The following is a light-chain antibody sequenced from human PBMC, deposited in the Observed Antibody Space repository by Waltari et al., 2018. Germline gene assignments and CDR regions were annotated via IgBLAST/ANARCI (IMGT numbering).Light chain of an antibody. CDR3: QSADSSGNYVV. CDR2: RDT. V-gene: IGLV3-25*03. J-gene: IGLJ2*01. Sequence: SYELTQPPSVSVSPGQTARTTCPGAALPKQDDYWYQQRPGQAPVLVIYRDTERPSGIPERFSGSSSGTIVTLTISGVQAEDEADYYCQSADSSGNYVVFGGGTKLTVL. CDR1: ALPKQD.